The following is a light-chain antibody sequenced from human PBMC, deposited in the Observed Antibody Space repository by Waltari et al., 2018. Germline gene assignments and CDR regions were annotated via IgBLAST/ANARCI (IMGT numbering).Light chain of an antibody. Sequence: QSALTQPASVSGSVGQSISISCTGSNNDIGAHNLVSWYQQYPGKPPKLVFYEVSNRPSGVSNRFSASKSVTTASLTISGLQAEDEAEYFCSSYATRYMVLFGGGTRVTVL. CDR2: EVS. J-gene: IGLJ2*01. CDR3: SSYATRYMVL. CDR1: NNDIGAHNL. V-gene: IGLV2-14*01.